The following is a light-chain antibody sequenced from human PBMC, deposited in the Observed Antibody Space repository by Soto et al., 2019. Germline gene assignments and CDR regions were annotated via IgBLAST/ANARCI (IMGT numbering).Light chain of an antibody. CDR1: QILLHSNGYNC. Sequence: DIVMTQSPLSLPVTPGEPASISCRSSQILLHSNGYNCLDWYLQKPGQSPQLLIYLGYNRASGVPDRFSGSGSGTDFTLKISRVEAEDVGVYYCMQALQPPWTFGQGTKVEIK. CDR2: LGY. CDR3: MQALQPPWT. J-gene: IGKJ1*01. V-gene: IGKV2-28*01.